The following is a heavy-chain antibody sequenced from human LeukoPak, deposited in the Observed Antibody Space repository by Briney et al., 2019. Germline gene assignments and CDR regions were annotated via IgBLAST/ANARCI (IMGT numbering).Heavy chain of an antibody. CDR3: AALITMFDY. V-gene: IGHV3-7*02. CDR2: IKEDGSVK. D-gene: IGHD3-10*01. Sequence: PGGSLRLSCAASGFTFSRFWMSWVRQAPGKGLECVANIKEDGSVKYYVESVKGRFTISRDNAKNSLYLQMNSLRAEDTAVYYCAALITMFDYWGQGTLVTVSS. J-gene: IGHJ4*02. CDR1: GFTFSRFW.